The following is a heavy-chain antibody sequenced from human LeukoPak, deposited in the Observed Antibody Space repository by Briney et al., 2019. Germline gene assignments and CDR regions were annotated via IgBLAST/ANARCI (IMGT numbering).Heavy chain of an antibody. CDR3: ARSKRFGGYSYYFDY. Sequence: SETLSLTCTVSGGSISSSSYYWGWIRQPPGKGLEWIGSIYYSGSTNYNPSLKSRVTISADTSKNQFSLKLSSVTAADTAVYYCARSKRFGGYSYYFDYWGQGTLVTVSS. CDR2: IYYSGST. J-gene: IGHJ4*02. CDR1: GGSISSSSYY. V-gene: IGHV4-39*07. D-gene: IGHD3-22*01.